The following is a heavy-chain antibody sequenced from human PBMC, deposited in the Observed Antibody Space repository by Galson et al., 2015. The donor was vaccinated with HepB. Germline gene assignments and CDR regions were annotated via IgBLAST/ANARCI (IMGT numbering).Heavy chain of an antibody. CDR2: IKSKTDGGTT. CDR1: GFTFGNAW. J-gene: IGHJ6*02. V-gene: IGHV3-15*01. D-gene: IGHD1-26*01. CDR3: TTGSGSDPLGKLRVYSGMDV. Sequence: SLRLSCAASGFTFGNAWMSWVRQAPGKGLEWVGRIKSKTDGGTTDYAAPVKGRFTISRDDSKNTLYLQMNSLKTEDAAVYYCTTGSGSDPLGKLRVYSGMDVWGQGTTVTASS.